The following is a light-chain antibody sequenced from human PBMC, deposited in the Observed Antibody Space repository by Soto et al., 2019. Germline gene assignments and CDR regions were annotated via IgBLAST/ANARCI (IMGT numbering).Light chain of an antibody. CDR3: QSYDRSLGGNYV. CDR1: RSNIGAGYD. J-gene: IGLJ1*01. V-gene: IGLV1-40*03. Sequence: QTVVAQPPSVSGAPGQTVTISCTGSRSNIGAGYDVHWYQQLPGTAPKLLIYSNFNRPSGVPARFSASKSGASASLAITGLQAEDEADYYCQSYDRSLGGNYVFGTGTQLTVL. CDR2: SNF.